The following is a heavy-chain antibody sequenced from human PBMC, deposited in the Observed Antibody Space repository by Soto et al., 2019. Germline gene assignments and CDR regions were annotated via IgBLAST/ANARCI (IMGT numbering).Heavy chain of an antibody. V-gene: IGHV4-34*01. D-gene: IGHD3-10*01. J-gene: IGHJ4*02. CDR3: ASAFRGVPGIITAYYFDY. CDR2: ITHSGST. CDR1: GGSFSAYY. Sequence: QVQLHQWGPGLLKPSETLSLTCAVYGGSFSAYYCTWVRQPPRKGLEWLGEITHSGSTNYNPSLKSRVTMSVDASKNQFSLKLSSVTAADTAVYYCASAFRGVPGIITAYYFDYWGQGTLVTVSS.